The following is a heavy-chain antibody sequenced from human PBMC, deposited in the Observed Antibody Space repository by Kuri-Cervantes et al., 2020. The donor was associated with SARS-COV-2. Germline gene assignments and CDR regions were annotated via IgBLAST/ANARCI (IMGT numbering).Heavy chain of an antibody. CDR2: IYTSGST. D-gene: IGHD6-13*01. CDR1: GGSISSYY. CDR3: ARVTGSSSWYDSRPNHNWFDP. Sequence: ESLKISCTVSGGSISSYYWSWIRQPAGKGLEWIGRIYTSGSTNYNPSLKSRVTMSVDTSKNQFSLKLSSVTAADTAVYYCARVTGSSSWYDSRPNHNWFDPWGQGTLVTVSS. V-gene: IGHV4-4*07. J-gene: IGHJ5*02.